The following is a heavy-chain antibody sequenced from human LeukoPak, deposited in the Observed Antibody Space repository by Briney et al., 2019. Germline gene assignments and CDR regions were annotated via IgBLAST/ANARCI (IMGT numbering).Heavy chain of an antibody. V-gene: IGHV4-59*12. Sequence: SETLSLTCTVSGGSISSYYWSWIRQPPGKGLEWIGYIYYSGSTNYNPSLKSRVTISVDTSKNQFSLKLSSVTAADTAVYYCARGRIAAAGLHYYYYGMDVWGQGTTVTVSS. CDR1: GGSISSYY. CDR2: IYYSGST. J-gene: IGHJ6*02. CDR3: ARGRIAAAGLHYYYYGMDV. D-gene: IGHD6-13*01.